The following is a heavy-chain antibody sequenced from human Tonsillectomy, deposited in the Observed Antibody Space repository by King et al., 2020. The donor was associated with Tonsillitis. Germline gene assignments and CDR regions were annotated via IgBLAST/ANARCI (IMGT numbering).Heavy chain of an antibody. J-gene: IGHJ4*02. CDR3: ARDFWGGDCDSFDY. CDR1: GYTFTAYY. V-gene: IGHV1-2*02. D-gene: IGHD2-21*02. Sequence: VQLVESGAEVKKPGAPLKVSCKASGYTFTAYYMHWVRQAPGQGLEWMGWINPNSGGTNYAQKFQGRVTMTRDTSFSTAYVELSRLRSDDTAVYYCARDFWGGDCDSFDYWGQGTLVTVSS. CDR2: INPNSGGT.